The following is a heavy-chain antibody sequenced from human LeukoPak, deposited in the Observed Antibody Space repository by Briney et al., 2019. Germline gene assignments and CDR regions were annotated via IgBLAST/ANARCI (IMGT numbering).Heavy chain of an antibody. V-gene: IGHV3-23*01. Sequence: GGSLRLSCAASGFTFSSYAMSWVRQAPGKGLEWVSAISGSGGSTYYADSVKGRFTISRDNSKNTLYLQMNSLGAEDTAVYYCAKPQSSEWLRLGGVDYWGQGTLVTVSS. D-gene: IGHD5-12*01. CDR3: AKPQSSEWLRLGGVDY. CDR1: GFTFSSYA. J-gene: IGHJ4*02. CDR2: ISGSGGST.